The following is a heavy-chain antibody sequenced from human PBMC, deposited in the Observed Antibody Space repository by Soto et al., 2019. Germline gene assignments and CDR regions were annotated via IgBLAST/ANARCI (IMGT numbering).Heavy chain of an antibody. D-gene: IGHD6-19*01. CDR2: ISVSGITT. CDR1: GFPFSTYA. J-gene: IGHJ4*02. CDR3: ANTQRDLSSGGHHFDN. Sequence: GGSLRLSCAASGFPFSTYAMSLVRQPPGKGLEWVSSISVSGITTFYADSVKGRFAISRDNSKNTVYLQMAGLRADDTAFYYCANTQRDLSSGGHHFDNWGQGVXVTVSS. V-gene: IGHV3-23*01.